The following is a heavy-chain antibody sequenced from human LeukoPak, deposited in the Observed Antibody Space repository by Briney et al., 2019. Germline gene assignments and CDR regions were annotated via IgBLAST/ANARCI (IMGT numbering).Heavy chain of an antibody. J-gene: IGHJ4*02. V-gene: IGHV3-64*01. CDR1: GLTFSSYA. CDR2: ISSNGGST. Sequence: GGSLRLSCAASGLTFSSYAMHWVRQAPGKGLEYVSAISSNGGSTYYANSVKGRFTISRDNSKNTLYLQMGSLRAEDMAVYYCARAVRSSSSCFDYWGQGTLVTVSS. D-gene: IGHD6-13*01. CDR3: ARAVRSSSSCFDY.